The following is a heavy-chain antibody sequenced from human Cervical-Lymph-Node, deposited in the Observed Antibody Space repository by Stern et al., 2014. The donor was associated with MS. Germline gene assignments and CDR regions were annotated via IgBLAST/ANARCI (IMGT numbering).Heavy chain of an antibody. CDR3: TKGFTVTGTGYGVDV. V-gene: IGHV3-23*04. CDR1: GFTFSDYA. Sequence: VQLVQSGGNLVQPGGSLRLSCTPSGFTFSDYAMSWIRQAPGKGLEWISSICGSGGTTFYADSVKGRFTISRDNSKITLDLQMNSLRAEDSALYYCTKGFTVTGTGYGVDVWGQGTTVTVSS. CDR2: ICGSGGTT. D-gene: IGHD6-19*01. J-gene: IGHJ6*02.